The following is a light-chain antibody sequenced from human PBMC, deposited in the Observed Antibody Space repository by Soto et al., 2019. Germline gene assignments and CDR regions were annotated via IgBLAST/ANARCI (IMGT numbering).Light chain of an antibody. CDR3: LQDYTYPLT. J-gene: IGKJ4*01. V-gene: IGKV1-6*01. CDR2: AAS. CDR1: QGIRND. Sequence: ATQMTQSPSSLSASVGDRVTITCRASQGIRNDLGWYQQKPGKAPKLLIYAASILQSGVPSRFSGSGSGTDFTLTITRLQPEACATYYCLQDYTYPLTFGGGTKVEIK.